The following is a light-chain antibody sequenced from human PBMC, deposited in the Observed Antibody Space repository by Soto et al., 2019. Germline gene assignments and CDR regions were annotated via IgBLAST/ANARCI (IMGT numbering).Light chain of an antibody. CDR3: AAWDDSLNGSVV. Sequence: QLVLTQAPSASGTPGQRVTISCSGSSSNIGSNDVNWYQQLPGTAPKLLIYTNNQRPLGVPDRFSGSKSGTSASLAISGLQSEDEADYYCAAWDDSLNGSVVFGGGTKLTVL. V-gene: IGLV1-44*01. CDR2: TNN. CDR1: SSNIGSND. J-gene: IGLJ2*01.